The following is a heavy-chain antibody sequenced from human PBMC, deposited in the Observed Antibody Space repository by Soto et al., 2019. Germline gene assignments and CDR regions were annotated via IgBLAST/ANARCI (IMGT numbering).Heavy chain of an antibody. J-gene: IGHJ3*02. CDR1: GFTLSMYW. CDR3: ARDVSPGSSSLYLDAFDI. D-gene: IGHD6-13*01. V-gene: IGHV3-7*05. CDR2: IKPDGSKK. Sequence: EVQLEESGGGLVQPGGSLRLSCAASGFTLSMYWMTWVRQAPGRGPEWVANIKPDGSKKSYLDSVRGRFTISRDNVRNSLYLQMDSLRAEDTALYYCARDVSPGSSSLYLDAFDIWGQGTMVIVSS.